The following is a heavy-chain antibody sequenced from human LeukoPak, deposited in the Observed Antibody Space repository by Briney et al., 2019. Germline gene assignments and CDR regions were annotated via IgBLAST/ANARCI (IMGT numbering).Heavy chain of an antibody. Sequence: GGSLRLSGTASGFTFGDYAMSWVRQAPGKGLEWVGFIRSKAYGGTTEYAASVKGRFTISRDDSKSIAYLQMNSLKTEDTAVYYCTRASSSWYGYYYYMDVWGKGTTVTISS. D-gene: IGHD6-13*01. J-gene: IGHJ6*03. CDR2: IRSKAYGGTT. V-gene: IGHV3-49*04. CDR1: GFTFGDYA. CDR3: TRASSSWYGYYYYMDV.